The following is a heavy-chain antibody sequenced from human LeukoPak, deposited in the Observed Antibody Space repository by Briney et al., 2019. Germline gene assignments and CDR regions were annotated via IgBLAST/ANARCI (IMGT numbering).Heavy chain of an antibody. CDR2: ISWNSGSI. Sequence: GGSLRLSCAASGFTFDDYAMHWVRQAPGKGLEWVSGISWNSGSIGYADSVKGRFTISRDNAKNSLYLQMNSLGAEDTALYYCAKGYCSSTSCYVGYYYYGMDVWGQGTTVTVSS. J-gene: IGHJ6*02. D-gene: IGHD2-2*01. V-gene: IGHV3-9*01. CDR1: GFTFDDYA. CDR3: AKGYCSSTSCYVGYYYYGMDV.